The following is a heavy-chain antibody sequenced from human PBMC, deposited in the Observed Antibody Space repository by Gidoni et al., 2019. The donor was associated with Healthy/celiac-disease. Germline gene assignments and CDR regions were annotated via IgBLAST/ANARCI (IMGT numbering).Heavy chain of an antibody. V-gene: IGHV3-21*01. CDR3: ARGGGYQTLGY. Sequence: EVQLVESGGGLVKPGGSLRLSCSSSGFTFSSYSMNWVRQAPGKGLELVSSISSSSSYIYYADSVKGRFTISRDNAKNSLYLQMNSLRAEDTAVYYCARGGGYQTLGYWGQGTLVTVSS. J-gene: IGHJ4*02. CDR1: GFTFSSYS. D-gene: IGHD5-12*01. CDR2: ISSSSSYI.